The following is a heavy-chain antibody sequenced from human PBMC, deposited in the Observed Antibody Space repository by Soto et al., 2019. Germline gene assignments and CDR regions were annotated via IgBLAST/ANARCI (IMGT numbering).Heavy chain of an antibody. CDR1: GFTFSDYT. Sequence: EVQLLESGGGLVQPGGSLTLSCAASGFTFSDYTMTWVRQAPGKVLECISVILADFNTYYAGSVRGRFTISRDNSKKTLYLQMDSLRAEDTAVYYCARRVEGYFDYWGQGALVTVSS. V-gene: IGHV3-23*03. J-gene: IGHJ4*02. CDR2: ILADFNT. CDR3: ARRVEGYFDY.